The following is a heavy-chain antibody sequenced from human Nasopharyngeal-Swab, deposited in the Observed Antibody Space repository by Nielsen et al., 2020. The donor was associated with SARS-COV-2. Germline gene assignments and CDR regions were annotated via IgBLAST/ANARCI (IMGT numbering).Heavy chain of an antibody. V-gene: IGHV3-15*01. D-gene: IGHD3-10*01. CDR2: IKSKTDGGTT. CDR3: TTASKLLWFGMDV. CDR1: RFTFSNAW. J-gene: IGHJ6*02. Sequence: GGSLRLSCAASRFTFSNAWMSWVRQAPGKGLEWVGRIKSKTDGGTTDYAAPVKGRFTISRDDSKNTLYLQMNSLKTEDTAVYYCTTASKLLWFGMDVWGQGTTVTVSS.